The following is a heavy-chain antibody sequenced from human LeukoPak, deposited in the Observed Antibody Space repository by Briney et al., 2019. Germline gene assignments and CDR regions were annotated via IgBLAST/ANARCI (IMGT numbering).Heavy chain of an antibody. Sequence: GGSLRLSCAASGFTFFSYSMNWVRHAPGKGLEWGSYISSSSSTTYYADSVKGRVTISRDNAKNSLYLQMNSLGDEDTAVYYCARDDMKVRSFDYWGQGTLVTVSS. D-gene: IGHD3-10*01. CDR3: ARDDMKVRSFDY. J-gene: IGHJ4*02. CDR2: ISSSSSTT. CDR1: GFTFFSYS. V-gene: IGHV3-48*02.